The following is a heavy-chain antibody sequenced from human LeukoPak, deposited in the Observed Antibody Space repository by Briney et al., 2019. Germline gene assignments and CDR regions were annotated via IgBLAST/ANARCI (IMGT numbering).Heavy chain of an antibody. D-gene: IGHD2-21*01. CDR3: ASFGISWRSSY. CDR1: GFTVSSNY. Sequence: PGGSLRLFCAASGFTVSSNYMSWVRQAPGKGLEWVSVIYSGGTTYYADSVKGRFTISRDNSKNTLYLQMNSLRAEDTAVYYCASFGISWRSSYWGQGTLVTVSS. V-gene: IGHV3-66*01. CDR2: IYSGGTT. J-gene: IGHJ4*02.